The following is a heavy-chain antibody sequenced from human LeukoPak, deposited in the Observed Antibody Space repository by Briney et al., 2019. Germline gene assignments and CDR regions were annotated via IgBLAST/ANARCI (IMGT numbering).Heavy chain of an antibody. CDR1: GFTFSSYG. CDR2: ISSDEGNK. V-gene: IGHV3-30*18. D-gene: IGHD6-13*01. Sequence: GGSLRLSCAASGFTFSSYGMHWVRQAPGKGLEWVAVISSDEGNKYYADSVKGRFTISRDNSKNTLYLQMNSLRAEDTAVYYCAKDRFIASAGIYYYFDYWGQGTLDTVSS. J-gene: IGHJ4*02. CDR3: AKDRFIASAGIYYYFDY.